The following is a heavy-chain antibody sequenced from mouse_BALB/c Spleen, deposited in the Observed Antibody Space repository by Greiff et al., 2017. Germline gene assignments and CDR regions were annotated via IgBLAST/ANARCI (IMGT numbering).Heavy chain of an antibody. CDR2: IDPENGDT. V-gene: IGHV14-4*02. J-gene: IGHJ3*01. Sequence: VHVKQSGAELVRSGASVKLSCTASGFNIKDYYMHWVKQRPEQGLEWIGWIDPENGDTEYAPKFQGKATMTADTSSNTAYLQLSSLTSEDTAVYYCNAVGGGGFAYWGQGTLVTVSA. CDR3: NAVGGGGFAY. CDR1: GFNIKDYY.